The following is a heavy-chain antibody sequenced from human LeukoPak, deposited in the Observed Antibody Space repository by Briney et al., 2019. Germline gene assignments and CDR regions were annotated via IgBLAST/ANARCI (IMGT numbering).Heavy chain of an antibody. D-gene: IGHD3-22*01. V-gene: IGHV4-61*02. Sequence: SETLSLTCTVSGDSISSGAYYWSWIRQPAGKGLEWIGRIYTSGSTNYNPSLKSRVTMSVDTSKNQFSLKLSSVTAADTAVYYCARGYYDSSLEWFDPWGQGTLVTVSS. CDR2: IYTSGST. J-gene: IGHJ5*02. CDR3: ARGYYDSSLEWFDP. CDR1: GDSISSGAYY.